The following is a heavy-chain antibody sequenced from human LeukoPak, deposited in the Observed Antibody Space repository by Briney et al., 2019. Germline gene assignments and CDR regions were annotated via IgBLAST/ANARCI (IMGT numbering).Heavy chain of an antibody. CDR3: ARDTRYYDFWSGYQTNWFDP. Sequence: SVKVSCKASGGTFSSYAVSWVRQAPGQGLEWMGRIIPIFGTANYAQKFQGRVTITTDESTSTAYMELSSLRSEDTAVYYCARDTRYYDFWSGYQTNWFDPWGQGTLVTVSS. D-gene: IGHD3-3*01. CDR2: IIPIFGTA. V-gene: IGHV1-69*05. CDR1: GGTFSSYA. J-gene: IGHJ5*02.